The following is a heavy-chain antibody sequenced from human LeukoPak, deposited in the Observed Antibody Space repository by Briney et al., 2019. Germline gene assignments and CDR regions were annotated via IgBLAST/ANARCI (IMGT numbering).Heavy chain of an antibody. Sequence: ASVKVSCKASGYTFTSYYMHWVRQAPGQGLEWMGIIIPSGGSTSYAQKFQGRVTMTRDTSTSTVYMELSSLRSEDTAVYYCAREGLRYFDWLSKYWSHDAFDIWGQGTMVTVSS. J-gene: IGHJ3*02. CDR3: AREGLRYFDWLSKYWSHDAFDI. CDR2: IIPSGGST. D-gene: IGHD3-9*01. CDR1: GYTFTSYY. V-gene: IGHV1-46*01.